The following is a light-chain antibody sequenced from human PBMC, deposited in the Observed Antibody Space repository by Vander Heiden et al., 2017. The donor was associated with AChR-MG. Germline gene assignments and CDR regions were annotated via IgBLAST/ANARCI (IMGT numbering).Light chain of an antibody. CDR2: ENY. V-gene: IGLV6-57*04. Sequence: NFMLTQPHSVSESPGKTVTISCTRSSGSFARTYVQWYQQRPGSAPTTVIYENYQRPSGVPDRFSGSIDGSSNSASLTISGLRTEDEADYFCHSYDSTKQVFGGGTKLTVL. J-gene: IGLJ3*02. CDR3: HSYDSTKQV. CDR1: SGSFARTY.